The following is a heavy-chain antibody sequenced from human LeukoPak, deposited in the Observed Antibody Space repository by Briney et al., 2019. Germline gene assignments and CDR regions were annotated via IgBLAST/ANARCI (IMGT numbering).Heavy chain of an antibody. V-gene: IGHV4-59*01. CDR3: ARAGGNWFDP. J-gene: IGHJ5*02. D-gene: IGHD3-10*01. CDR1: GGYLSRYY. Sequence: PSETLSLTCTVTGGYLSRYYWSLIRKPPGKGLEWIGYISYSGSTNYNPSLKSRVTISVDTSKNQFSLRLSSVTAADTAVYYCARAGGNWFDPWGQGTLVTVSS. CDR2: ISYSGST.